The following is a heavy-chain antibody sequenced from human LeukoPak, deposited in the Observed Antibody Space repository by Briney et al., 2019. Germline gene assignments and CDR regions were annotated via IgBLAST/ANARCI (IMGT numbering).Heavy chain of an antibody. CDR2: INPNSGGT. CDR1: GYTLTGYY. J-gene: IGHJ4*02. D-gene: IGHD3-9*01. V-gene: IGHV1-2*02. Sequence: ASVTVSCKASGYTLTGYYMHWVRQAPGQGLEWMGWINPNSGGTNYAQKFQDRVTMTRDTSISTAYMELSRLRSDDTAVYYCARAFLTGYSVDYWGQGTLVTVSS. CDR3: ARAFLTGYSVDY.